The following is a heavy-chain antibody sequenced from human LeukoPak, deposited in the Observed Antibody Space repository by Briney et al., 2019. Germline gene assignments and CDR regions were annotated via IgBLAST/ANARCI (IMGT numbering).Heavy chain of an antibody. J-gene: IGHJ6*03. CDR1: GYTFTGYY. D-gene: IGHD5-18*01. CDR2: INPSGGST. V-gene: IGHV1-46*01. CDR3: AGEPSKGYSYGGYYYYYMDV. Sequence: ASVKVSCKASGYTFTGYYMHWVRQVPGQGLEWMGIINPSGGSTSYAQKFQGRVTMTRDMSTSTVYMELSSLRSEDTAVYYCAGEPSKGYSYGGYYYYYMDVWGKGTTVTVSS.